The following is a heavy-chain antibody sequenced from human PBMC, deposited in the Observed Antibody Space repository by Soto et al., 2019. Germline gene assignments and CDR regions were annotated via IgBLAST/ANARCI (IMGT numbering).Heavy chain of an antibody. Sequence: GASVKVSCKASGYTFTSYYMQWVRQAPGQGLERMGIINPSGGSTSYAQKFQGRVTMTRDTSTSTVYMELSSLRSEDTAVYYCARDPLLRYFYCLLYSPYYYDVMDVCGQGTTVTGS. D-gene: IGHD3-9*01. CDR1: GYTFTSYY. CDR3: ARDPLLRYFYCLLYSPYYYDVMDV. CDR2: INPSGGST. V-gene: IGHV1-46*01. J-gene: IGHJ6*02.